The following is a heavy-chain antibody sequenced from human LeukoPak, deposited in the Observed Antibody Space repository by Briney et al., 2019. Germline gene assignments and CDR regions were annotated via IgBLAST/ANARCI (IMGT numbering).Heavy chain of an antibody. V-gene: IGHV3-7*01. J-gene: IGHJ4*02. CDR1: GFTFSNYW. CDR3: ARFRLAQNFDS. D-gene: IGHD3-9*01. Sequence: GGSLRLSCAPYGFTFSNYWMSWVRQAPGKGLEWVANIKQDGSEKYYVDSVKGRFTISRDNARNSLYLQMNSLRAGDTGMYYCARFRLAQNFDSWGQGALVTVSS. CDR2: IKQDGSEK.